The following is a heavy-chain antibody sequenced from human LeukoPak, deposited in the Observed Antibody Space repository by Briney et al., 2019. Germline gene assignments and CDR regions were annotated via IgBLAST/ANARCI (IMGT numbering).Heavy chain of an antibody. CDR1: GDSISSYY. D-gene: IGHD3-22*01. J-gene: IGHJ4*02. V-gene: IGHV4-59*08. CDR2: IYYTGRT. CDR3: ARQLRLDYYDSSGYFDY. Sequence: SETLSLTCNVSGDSISSYYWSWIRQPPGKGLEWIGYIYYTGRTNYNPSLKSRVTISVDTSKNQFSLKLSSVTAADTAVYYCARQLRLDYYDSSGYFDYWGQGTLVTVSS.